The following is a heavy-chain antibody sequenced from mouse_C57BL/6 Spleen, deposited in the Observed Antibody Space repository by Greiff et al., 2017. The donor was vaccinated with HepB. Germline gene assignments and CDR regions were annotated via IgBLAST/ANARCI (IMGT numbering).Heavy chain of an antibody. CDR3: ARETSSGYRGKNYFDY. V-gene: IGHV1-42*01. CDR2: INPSTGGT. Sequence: EVQLQQSGPELVKPGASVKISCKASGYSFTGYYMNWVKQSPEKSLEWIGEINPSTGGTTYNQKFKAKATLTVDKSSSTAYMQLKSLTSEDSAVYYCARETSSGYRGKNYFDYWGQGTTLTVSS. J-gene: IGHJ2*01. D-gene: IGHD3-2*02. CDR1: GYSFTGYY.